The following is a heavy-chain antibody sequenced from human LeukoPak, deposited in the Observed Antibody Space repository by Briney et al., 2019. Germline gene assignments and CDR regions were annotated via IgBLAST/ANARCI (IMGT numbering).Heavy chain of an antibody. V-gene: IGHV3-23*01. CDR3: VSYDSSGYLAAFDY. CDR2: ITGYGAT. CDR1: GFTFSNFA. Sequence: GGSLRLSCAASGFTFSNFAMMWVRQAPGTGLQWVSTITGYGATFYADSVRGRFTIFRDTSMNTLFLQMNSLGAEDTAVYYCVSYDSSGYLAAFDYWGQGTLVTVSS. D-gene: IGHD3-22*01. J-gene: IGHJ4*02.